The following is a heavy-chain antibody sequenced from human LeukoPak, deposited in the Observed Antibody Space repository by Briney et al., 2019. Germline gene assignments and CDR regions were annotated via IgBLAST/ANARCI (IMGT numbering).Heavy chain of an antibody. V-gene: IGHV3-23*01. CDR3: ARETIAAAGKGFDP. Sequence: GGSLRLSCAASGFTFSSYGMSWVRQAPGKGLEWVSGITNGGSTYYGDSVKGRFTISRDNSKNTLYLQMNSLRAEDTAVYYCARETIAAAGKGFDPWGQGTLVTVSS. J-gene: IGHJ5*02. CDR2: ITNGGST. D-gene: IGHD6-13*01. CDR1: GFTFSSYG.